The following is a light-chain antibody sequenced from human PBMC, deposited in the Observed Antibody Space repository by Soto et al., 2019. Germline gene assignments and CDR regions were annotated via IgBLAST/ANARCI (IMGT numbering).Light chain of an antibody. V-gene: IGKV3D-15*01. CDR2: GTS. Sequence: EIVMTQSPSTLSVSRGERATLSCRASQSVRSNLAWYQQRPGQAPRLLIYGTSTRATGIPARFSGSGSGTEFTLSISSLQSEDFAVYYCQQYNNWPAITFGQGTRLEIK. CDR3: QQYNNWPAIT. J-gene: IGKJ5*01. CDR1: QSVRSN.